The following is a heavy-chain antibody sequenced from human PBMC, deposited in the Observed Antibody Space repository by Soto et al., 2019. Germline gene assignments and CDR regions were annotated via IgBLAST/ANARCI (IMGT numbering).Heavy chain of an antibody. Sequence: PGGSLRLSCAASGFTFSSYGMHWVRQAPGKGLEWVAVISYDGSNKYYADSVKGRFTISRDNSKNTLYLQMNSLRAEDTAVYYCAKGSNYDFWSGYYTGYFDYWGQGTLVTVSS. CDR2: ISYDGSNK. CDR1: GFTFSSYG. CDR3: AKGSNYDFWSGYYTGYFDY. V-gene: IGHV3-30*18. D-gene: IGHD3-3*01. J-gene: IGHJ4*02.